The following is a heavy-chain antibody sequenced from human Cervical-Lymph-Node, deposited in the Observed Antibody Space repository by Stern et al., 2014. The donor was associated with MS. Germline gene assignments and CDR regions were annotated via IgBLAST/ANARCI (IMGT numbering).Heavy chain of an antibody. CDR2: IFPGGSDI. J-gene: IGHJ4*02. CDR1: GYTFTSYW. Sequence: EVQLVESGPEVKRPGESLKISCQASGYTFTSYWIGWVRQMPGKGLEWIAIIFPGGSDIRYSPSFQGQFPISADKSSSTAYLQWNNLKAPDTAIYYCARQRYFDYWGQGTLVTVSS. V-gene: IGHV5-51*01. CDR3: ARQRYFDY.